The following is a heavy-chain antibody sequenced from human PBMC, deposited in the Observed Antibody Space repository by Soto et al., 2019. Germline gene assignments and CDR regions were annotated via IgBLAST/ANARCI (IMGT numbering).Heavy chain of an antibody. CDR1: GGSFSNYY. CDR3: ARGRSSVPDRPGLGYYGLDV. J-gene: IGHJ6*02. D-gene: IGHD3-3*01. Sequence: QVQLQQWGAEVLKPSETLSLTCVVNGGSFSNYYWTWIRQPPGKGLEWIGEINDSGITDSNPSLDSRVTISVDMSKNQFSLKVNSVPAADTAVYHCARGRSSVPDRPGLGYYGLDVWGQGTTVTVSS. CDR2: INDSGIT. V-gene: IGHV4-34*01.